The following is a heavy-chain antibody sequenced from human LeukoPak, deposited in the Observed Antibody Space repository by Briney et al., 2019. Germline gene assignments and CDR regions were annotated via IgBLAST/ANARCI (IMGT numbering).Heavy chain of an antibody. J-gene: IGHJ6*03. CDR2: IGTSSTTI. CDR3: ARILPALPAAIRGTLIGYYYYYYMDV. CDR1: GFTFSSYT. D-gene: IGHD2-2*02. Sequence: GGSLRLSCAASGFTFSSYTMNWVRQPPGKGLEWVSNIGTSSTTIYYADSVKGRFTISRDNAKNSLYLQMNSLRAEDTAVYYCARILPALPAAIRGTLIGYYYYYYMDVWGKGTTVTVSS. V-gene: IGHV3-48*04.